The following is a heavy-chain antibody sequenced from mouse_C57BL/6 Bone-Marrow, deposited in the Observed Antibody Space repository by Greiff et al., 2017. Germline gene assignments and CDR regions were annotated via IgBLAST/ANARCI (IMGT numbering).Heavy chain of an antibody. D-gene: IGHD2-5*01. CDR1: GFTFSSYA. CDR2: ISDGGSYT. CDR3: GRPSYYSNWWVAWFAY. Sequence: EVKVVESGGGLVKPGGSLKLSCAASGFTFSSYAMSWVRQTPEKRLEWVATISDGGSYTYYPDNVKGRFTISRDNAKNNLYLQMSHLKSEDTAMYYCGRPSYYSNWWVAWFAYWGQGTLVTVSA. V-gene: IGHV5-4*03. J-gene: IGHJ3*01.